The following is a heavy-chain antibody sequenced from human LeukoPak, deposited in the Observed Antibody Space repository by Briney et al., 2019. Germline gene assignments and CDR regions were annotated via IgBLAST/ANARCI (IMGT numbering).Heavy chain of an antibody. CDR1: GYTFTSYG. CDR3: ASLGLYSSSSPLDY. Sequence: ASVKVSCKASGYTFTSYGISWVRQAPGQGLEWMGWISAYNGNTNYAQKLQGRVTMTTDTSTSTAYMELRSLRSDDTAVYYCASLGLYSSSSPLDYWGQGTLVTVSS. V-gene: IGHV1-18*01. CDR2: ISAYNGNT. J-gene: IGHJ4*02. D-gene: IGHD6-6*01.